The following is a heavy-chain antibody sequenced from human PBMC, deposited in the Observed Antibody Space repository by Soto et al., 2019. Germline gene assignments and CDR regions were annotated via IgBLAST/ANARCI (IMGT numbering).Heavy chain of an antibody. CDR2: VYYSGKT. J-gene: IGHJ6*03. CDR1: GGSISRFY. V-gene: IGHV4-59*12. CDR3: ARGARFGDRRYMDV. Sequence: SETLSLTCTVAGGSISRFYWFWIRQSPGRGLEWIGYVYYSGKTNYNPSLESRVTISVDTSENQFSLKLNSVTAADTAVYYCARGARFGDRRYMDVWGKGTTVTVSS. D-gene: IGHD3-10*01.